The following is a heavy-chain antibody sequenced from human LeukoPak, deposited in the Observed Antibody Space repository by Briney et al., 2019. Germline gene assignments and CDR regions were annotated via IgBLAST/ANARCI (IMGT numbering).Heavy chain of an antibody. J-gene: IGHJ4*02. Sequence: GGSLRLSCAASGFTFSNYNMNWVRQAPGKGLEWVSSISSSNNYIYYADPVKGRFTISRDNAKNSLYLQMNSLRAEDTAVYYCARRSPNYYFDYWGQGTPVTVSS. CDR3: ARRSPNYYFDY. CDR2: ISSSNNYI. CDR1: GFTFSNYN. V-gene: IGHV3-21*01.